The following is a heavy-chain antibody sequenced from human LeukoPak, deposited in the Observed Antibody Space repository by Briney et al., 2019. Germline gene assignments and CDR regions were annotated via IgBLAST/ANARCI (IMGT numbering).Heavy chain of an antibody. CDR1: GGSISSYY. V-gene: IGHV4-59*01. Sequence: SETLSLTCTVSGGSISSYYWSWIRQPPGKGLEWIGYIYYSGSTNYNPSLNSRVTISVDTSKNQFSLKLSSVTAADTAVYYCSRSLGTRGSRYYFDYWGQGTLVTFST. J-gene: IGHJ4*02. CDR3: SRSLGTRGSRYYFDY. CDR2: IYYSGST. D-gene: IGHD3-16*01.